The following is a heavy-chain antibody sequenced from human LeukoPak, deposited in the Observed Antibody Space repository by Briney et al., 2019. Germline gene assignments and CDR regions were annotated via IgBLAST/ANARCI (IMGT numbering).Heavy chain of an antibody. J-gene: IGHJ4*02. CDR2: IYYSGST. CDR1: GGSISSSSYY. D-gene: IGHD6-13*01. CDR3: ARALRFWKQQLD. V-gene: IGHV4-39*07. Sequence: SETLSLTCTVSGGSISSSSYYWGWIRQPPGKGLEWIGSIYYSGSTYYNPSLKSRVTISVDTSKNQFSLKLSSVTAADTAVYYCARALRFWKQQLDWGQGTLVTVSS.